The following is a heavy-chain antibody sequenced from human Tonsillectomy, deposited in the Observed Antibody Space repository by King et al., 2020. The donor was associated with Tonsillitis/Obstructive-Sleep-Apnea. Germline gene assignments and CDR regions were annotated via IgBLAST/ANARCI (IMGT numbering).Heavy chain of an antibody. J-gene: IGHJ6*02. CDR2: TKNNANSYTT. D-gene: IGHD6-13*01. CDR1: GFTFSDHY. CDR3: ARGGIADYYYCLDV. Sequence: VQLVESGGGLVQPGESLRLSCAASGFTFSDHYMDWVRQAPGQGLEWVGRTKNNANSYTTEYAASVKGRFTISRDDSENSLYLQMNSLKTEDTAVYYCARGGIADYYYCLDVWGQGTTVTVSS. V-gene: IGHV3-72*01.